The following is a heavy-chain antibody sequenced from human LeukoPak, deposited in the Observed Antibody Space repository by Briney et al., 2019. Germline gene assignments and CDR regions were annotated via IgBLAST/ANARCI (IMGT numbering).Heavy chain of an antibody. Sequence: GGSLRLSCAASEFTFSNYWMSWVRQAPGKGLEWVANIKQDGSEKYYVDSVKGRFTISRDNAKNSLYLQMNSLRAEDTAVYYCARDRVPLRYFDWLPGGWGQGALVTVSS. V-gene: IGHV3-7*01. J-gene: IGHJ4*02. CDR2: IKQDGSEK. D-gene: IGHD3-9*01. CDR1: EFTFSNYW. CDR3: ARDRVPLRYFDWLPGG.